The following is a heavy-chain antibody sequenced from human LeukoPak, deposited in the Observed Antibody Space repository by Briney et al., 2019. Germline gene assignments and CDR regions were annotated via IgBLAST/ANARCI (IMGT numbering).Heavy chain of an antibody. J-gene: IGHJ4*02. CDR3: AREPGTATGY. D-gene: IGHD1-1*01. V-gene: IGHV1-2*02. CDR1: GYTFTNYY. Sequence: ASLKLSCKASGYTFTNYYLHWVRQAPGQGLEWMGWIYPNTGGTKSTQKFQGRVSMTRDTSINTAYMEMSNLTSGDTAVYYCAREPGTATGYWGQGTLVTVSS. CDR2: IYPNTGGT.